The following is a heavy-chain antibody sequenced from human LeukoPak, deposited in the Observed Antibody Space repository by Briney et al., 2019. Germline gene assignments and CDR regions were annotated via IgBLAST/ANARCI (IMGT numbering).Heavy chain of an antibody. CDR3: ARGYSNQYYYYYYMDV. CDR2: IYYSGST. V-gene: IGHV4-59*11. CDR1: GGSISSHY. D-gene: IGHD4-11*01. J-gene: IGHJ6*03. Sequence: SETLSLTCTVSGGSISSHYWSWIRQPPGKGLEWIGYIYYSGSTNYNPSLKSRVTISVDTSKNQFSLKLSSVIAADTAVYYCARGYSNQYYYYYYMDVWGKGTTVTVSS.